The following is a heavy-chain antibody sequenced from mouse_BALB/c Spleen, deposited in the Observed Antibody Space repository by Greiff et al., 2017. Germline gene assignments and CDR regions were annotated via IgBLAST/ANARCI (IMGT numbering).Heavy chain of an antibody. Sequence: QVQLKQSGAELARPGASVKLSCKASGYTFTSYWMQWVKQRPGQGLEWIGAIYPGDGDTRYTQKFKGKATLTADKSSSTAYMQLSSLASEDSAVYYCARGARATFAYWGQGTLVTVSA. CDR3: ARGARATFAY. J-gene: IGHJ3*01. CDR2: IYPGDGDT. V-gene: IGHV1-87*01. CDR1: GYTFTSYW. D-gene: IGHD3-1*01.